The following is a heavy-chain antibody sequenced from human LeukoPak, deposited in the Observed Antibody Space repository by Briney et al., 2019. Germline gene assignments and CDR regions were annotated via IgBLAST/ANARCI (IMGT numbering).Heavy chain of an antibody. V-gene: IGHV1-46*03. CDR1: GYTFTSYD. D-gene: IGHD2-15*01. CDR3: ARGYCSGGSCYSWFDP. J-gene: IGHJ5*02. Sequence: ASVRVSCKASGYTFTSYDINWVRQAPGQGLEWMGIINPSGGSTSYAQKFQGRVTMTRDTSTSTVYMELSSLRSEDTAVYYCARGYCSGGSCYSWFDPWGQGTLVTDSS. CDR2: INPSGGST.